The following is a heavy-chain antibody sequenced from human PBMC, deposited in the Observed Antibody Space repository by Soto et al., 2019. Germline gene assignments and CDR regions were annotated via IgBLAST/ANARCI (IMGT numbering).Heavy chain of an antibody. CDR2: IHHSGST. J-gene: IGHJ4*02. D-gene: IGHD3-3*01. CDR1: GGSFVGYY. Sequence: SETMCVTCALDGGSFVGYYWRWIRQSPGKGLEWIGEIHHSGSTKYNPSLKSRVSLSADTSTKQFSLKMTSMTAADRGVYYCARGVDSWSGYLFWGQGTPVTVSS. CDR3: ARGVDSWSGYLF. V-gene: IGHV4-34*01.